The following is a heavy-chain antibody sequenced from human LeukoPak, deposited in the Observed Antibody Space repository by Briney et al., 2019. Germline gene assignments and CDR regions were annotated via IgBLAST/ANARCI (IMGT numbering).Heavy chain of an antibody. CDR1: GFTVSSTY. V-gene: IGHV3-66*02. CDR2: IYSGGNT. D-gene: IGHD1-26*01. J-gene: IGHJ4*02. CDR3: ARFQALRGSFRGFDF. Sequence: GGSLRLSCAASGFTVSSTYMSWVRQAPGKGLEWVSIIYSGGNTYYADSVKGRFTISRDNSRSTLYLQMNSLRTEDTALYYCARFQALRGSFRGFDFWGRGTQVTVSP.